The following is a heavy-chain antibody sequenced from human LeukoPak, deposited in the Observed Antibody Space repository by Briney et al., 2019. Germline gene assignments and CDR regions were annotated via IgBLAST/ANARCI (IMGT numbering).Heavy chain of an antibody. V-gene: IGHV5-51*01. CDR1: GYGLTSYW. CDR3: ARLAYYDGSGYHLDY. Sequence: GESLKISCKSSGYGLTSYWIAWVRQMPGKGLEWMGIIYLGDSDTRYSPSFQGQVTFSGDKSITTAYLHWSSLKASGTAMYYCARLAYYDGSGYHLDYWGQGTLVTVPS. CDR2: IYLGDSDT. J-gene: IGHJ4*02. D-gene: IGHD3-22*01.